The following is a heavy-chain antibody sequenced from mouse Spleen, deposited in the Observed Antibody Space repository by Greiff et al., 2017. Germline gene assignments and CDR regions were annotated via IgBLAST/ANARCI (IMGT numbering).Heavy chain of an antibody. D-gene: IGHD2-5*01. CDR1: GYTFTDYE. CDR3: TWSNYYFDY. J-gene: IGHJ2*01. CDR2: IDPETGGT. Sequence: QVQLQQSGAELVRPGALVTLSCKASGYTFTDYEMHWVKQTPVHGLEWIGAIDPETGGTAYNQKFKGKAILTADKSSSTAYMELRSLTSEDSAVYYCTWSNYYFDYWGQGTTLTVSS. V-gene: IGHV1-15*01.